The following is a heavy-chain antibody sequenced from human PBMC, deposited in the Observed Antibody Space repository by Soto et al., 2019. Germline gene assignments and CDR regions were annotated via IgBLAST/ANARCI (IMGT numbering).Heavy chain of an antibody. CDR3: ARRLAATDDAFDI. D-gene: IGHD6-25*01. CDR2: IYYSGST. V-gene: IGHV4-39*01. CDR1: GGSISSRSYY. Sequence: PSETMSLTCTVSGGSISSRSYYWGWIRQPPGKGLEWIGSIYYSGSTYYNPSLKSRVTISVDTSKNQFSLKLSSVTAADTAVYYCARRLAATDDAFDIWGQGTMVTVSS. J-gene: IGHJ3*02.